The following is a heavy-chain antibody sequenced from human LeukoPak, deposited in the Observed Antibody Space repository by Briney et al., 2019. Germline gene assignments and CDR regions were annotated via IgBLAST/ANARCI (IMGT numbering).Heavy chain of an antibody. CDR1: GGSISSSSYY. V-gene: IGHV4-39*01. CDR2: IYYSGST. CDR3: ARRGSSGWFPFSD. J-gene: IGHJ4*02. Sequence: PSETLSLTCTVSGGSISSSSYYWGWIRQPPGKGLEWIGSIYYSGSTYYSPSLKSRVTISVDTSKNQFSLKLSSVTAADTAVYYCARRGSSGWFPFSDWGQGTLVTVSS. D-gene: IGHD6-19*01.